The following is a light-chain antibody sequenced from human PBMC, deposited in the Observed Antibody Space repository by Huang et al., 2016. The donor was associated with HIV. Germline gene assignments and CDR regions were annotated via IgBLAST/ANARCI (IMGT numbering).Light chain of an antibody. Sequence: EIVMTQSPATLSVSPGERATLSCRASQSVSSNLAWYQQKPGQAPRLLIYGTYTRATGIPARFSCSGSGTEFTPTISSLQSEDFAVYCCQQYNNWPRTFGQGTKVEIK. CDR2: GTY. J-gene: IGKJ1*01. V-gene: IGKV3-15*01. CDR1: QSVSSN. CDR3: QQYNNWPRT.